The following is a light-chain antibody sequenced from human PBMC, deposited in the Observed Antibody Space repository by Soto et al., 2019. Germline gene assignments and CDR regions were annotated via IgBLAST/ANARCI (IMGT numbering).Light chain of an antibody. CDR1: QSLLHTNGHNY. J-gene: IGKJ4*01. Sequence: EIVMTQSPLSLPVTPGESASISCRSTQSLLHTNGHNYLDWYLPKAGPSPQLLIFLSSNRASGVPDRFSGSGSGTHFTLNISRVGAEDVGLYFCMQALQTPIPFGGGTQVEIK. V-gene: IGKV2-28*01. CDR2: LSS. CDR3: MQALQTPIP.